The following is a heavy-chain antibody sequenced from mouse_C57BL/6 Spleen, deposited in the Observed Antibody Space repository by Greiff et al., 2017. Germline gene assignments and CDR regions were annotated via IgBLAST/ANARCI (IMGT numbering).Heavy chain of an antibody. J-gene: IGHJ2*01. CDR2: INPSNGGT. Sequence: QVQLKQSGTELVKPGASVKLSCKASGYTFTSYWMHWVKQRPGQGLEWIGNINPSNGGTNYNEKFKSKATLTVDKSSSTAYMQLSSLTSEDSAVYYCARGGNILRGDYWGQGTTLTVSS. D-gene: IGHD1-1*01. V-gene: IGHV1-53*01. CDR1: GYTFTSYW. CDR3: ARGGNILRGDY.